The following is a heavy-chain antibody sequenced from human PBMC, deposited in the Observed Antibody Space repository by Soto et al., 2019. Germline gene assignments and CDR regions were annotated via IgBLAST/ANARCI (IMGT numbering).Heavy chain of an antibody. J-gene: IGHJ5*02. CDR1: GGSISSGGYS. V-gene: IGHV4-30-2*01. Sequence: QLQLQESGSGLVRPSQTLSLTCAVSGGSISSGGYSWNWIRQPPGKGVEWIGYIYRSGSTLYNPSRRSXVXXXVXXSKNQFSLKLSSWTAADTAEDSSASDQPEGNWFDPWGQGTLVTVSS. CDR2: IYRSGST. CDR3: ASDQPEGNWFDP.